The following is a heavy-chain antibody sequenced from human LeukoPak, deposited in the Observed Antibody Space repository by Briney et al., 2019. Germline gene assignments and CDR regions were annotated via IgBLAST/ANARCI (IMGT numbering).Heavy chain of an antibody. J-gene: IGHJ4*02. Sequence: GGSLRLSCAASGFTFSSYSMNWVRQAPGKGLEWVSSISSSSSYIYYADSVKGRFTISRDNAKNSLYLQMNSLRAEDTAVYYCARGGIAAAVPFDYWGQGTLVTVSS. CDR2: ISSSSSYI. CDR3: ARGGIAAAVPFDY. CDR1: GFTFSSYS. D-gene: IGHD6-13*01. V-gene: IGHV3-21*01.